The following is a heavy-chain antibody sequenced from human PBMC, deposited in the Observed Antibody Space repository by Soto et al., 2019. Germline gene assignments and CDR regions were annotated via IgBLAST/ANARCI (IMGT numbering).Heavy chain of an antibody. Sequence: GGSLRLSCAASGFTFSSYAMSWVRQAPGKGLEWVSAISGSGGSTYYADSVKGRFTISRDNSKNTLYLQMNSLRAEDTAVYYCANLPGDIVVVPAAILRSYYYGMDVWGQGTTVTVSS. V-gene: IGHV3-23*01. CDR2: ISGSGGST. CDR1: GFTFSSYA. J-gene: IGHJ6*02. D-gene: IGHD2-2*01. CDR3: ANLPGDIVVVPAAILRSYYYGMDV.